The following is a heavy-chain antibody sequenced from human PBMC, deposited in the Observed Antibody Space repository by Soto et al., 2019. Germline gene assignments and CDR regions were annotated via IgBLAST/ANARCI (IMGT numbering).Heavy chain of an antibody. D-gene: IGHD3-9*01. CDR2: INHSGST. CDR1: GGSFSGYY. CDR3: ARRYYDILTGYRTYFDY. J-gene: IGHJ4*02. Sequence: SETLSLTCAVYGGSFSGYYWSWIRQPPGKGLEWIGEINHSGSTNYNPSHKSRVTISVDTSKNQFSLKLSSVTAADTAVYYFARRYYDILTGYRTYFDYWGQGTLVTVSS. V-gene: IGHV4-34*01.